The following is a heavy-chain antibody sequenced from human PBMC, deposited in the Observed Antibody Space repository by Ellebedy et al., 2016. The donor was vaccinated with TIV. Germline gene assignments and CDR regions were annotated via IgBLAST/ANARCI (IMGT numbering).Heavy chain of an antibody. CDR3: ARDGPNYYDSSGYGLFDY. Sequence: ASVKVSCKASGYTFTSYGISWVRQAPGHGLEWMGWISAYNGNTNYAQKLQGRVTMTTDTSTSTAYMELRSLRSDDTAVYYCARDGPNYYDSSGYGLFDYWGQGTLVTVSS. J-gene: IGHJ4*02. CDR1: GYTFTSYG. V-gene: IGHV1-18*01. CDR2: ISAYNGNT. D-gene: IGHD3-22*01.